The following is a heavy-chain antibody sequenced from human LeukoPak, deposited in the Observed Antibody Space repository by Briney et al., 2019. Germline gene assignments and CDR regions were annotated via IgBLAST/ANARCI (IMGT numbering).Heavy chain of an antibody. Sequence: SETLSLTCTVSGGSISSGGYFWSWIRQRPGKGLEWIGYISYSGSTYYNPSLKSRVTISVETYKNQFSLKLSSVTAADTAVYYCARLPPSSGYDYWGQGTLVTVSS. V-gene: IGHV4-31*03. J-gene: IGHJ4*02. CDR2: ISYSGST. CDR1: GGSISSGGYF. CDR3: ARLPPSSGYDY. D-gene: IGHD6-19*01.